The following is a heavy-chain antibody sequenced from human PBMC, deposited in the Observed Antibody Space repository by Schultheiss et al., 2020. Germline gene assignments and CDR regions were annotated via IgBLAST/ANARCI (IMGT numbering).Heavy chain of an antibody. V-gene: IGHV5-51*01. CDR1: GYSFTNFW. J-gene: IGHJ6*02. CDR3: ARGGSTNYYYYGMDV. D-gene: IGHD5-12*01. CDR2: IYPADSDT. Sequence: GESLKISCKTSGYSFTNFWIGWVRQMPGKGLEWVGIIYPADSDTRYSPSFQGQVTISADKSISTAYLQWSSLKASDTAMYYCARGGSTNYYYYGMDVWGQGTTVTVSS.